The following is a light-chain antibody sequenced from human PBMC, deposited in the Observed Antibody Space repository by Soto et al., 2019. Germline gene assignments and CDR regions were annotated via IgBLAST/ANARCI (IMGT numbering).Light chain of an antibody. CDR2: EVS. CDR1: NSDIGIYNY. J-gene: IGLJ3*02. V-gene: IGLV2-14*01. CDR3: SSYTTTSTLWV. Sequence: QSVLTQPASVSGSPGQSITISCTGTNSDIGIYNYVSWYQQYPGKAPKLLISEVSNRPSGISNRFSGSKSGNTASLTISGLQAEDEADYYCSSYTTTSTLWVFGGGTKVTVL.